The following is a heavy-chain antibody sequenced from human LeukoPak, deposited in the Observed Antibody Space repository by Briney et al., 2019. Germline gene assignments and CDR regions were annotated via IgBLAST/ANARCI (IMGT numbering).Heavy chain of an antibody. D-gene: IGHD5-18*01. CDR3: VKAMATYGYRVPFDY. J-gene: IGHJ4*02. CDR1: GFTFSSYA. Sequence: GGSLRLSCSAPGFTFSSYAMHWVRQAPGKGLEYVSAISSDGVTTYYADSVKGRFTISRDNSKNTLYLQMSSLRAEDTAVYYCVKAMATYGYRVPFDYWGQGTLVTVSS. CDR2: ISSDGVTT. V-gene: IGHV3-64D*09.